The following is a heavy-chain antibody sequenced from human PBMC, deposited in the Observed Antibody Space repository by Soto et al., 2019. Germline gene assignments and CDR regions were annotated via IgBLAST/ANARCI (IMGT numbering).Heavy chain of an antibody. Sequence: PSETLSLTCTVSGGSISSYYWSWIRQPPGKGLEWIGYIYYSGSTNYNPSLKSRVTISVDTSKNQFSLKLSSVTAADTAVYYCASVGHLWFGELLYYYFDYWGQGTLVTVSS. J-gene: IGHJ4*02. V-gene: IGHV4-59*01. CDR2: IYYSGST. D-gene: IGHD3-10*01. CDR3: ASVGHLWFGELLYYYFDY. CDR1: GGSISSYY.